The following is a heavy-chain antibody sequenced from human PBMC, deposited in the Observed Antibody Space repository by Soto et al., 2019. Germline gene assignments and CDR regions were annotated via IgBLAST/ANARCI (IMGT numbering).Heavy chain of an antibody. CDR1: GDSVSSNSAA. V-gene: IGHV6-1*01. Sequence: SQTLSLTCAISGDSVSSNSAAWNWIRQSPSRGLEWLGRTYYRSKWYNDYAVSVKSRITINPDTSKNQFSLQLNSVTPEDTAVYYCARSRRDIVVVVAATEGDAFDIWGQGTMVTVSS. CDR2: TYYRSKWYN. CDR3: ARSRRDIVVVVAATEGDAFDI. D-gene: IGHD2-15*01. J-gene: IGHJ3*02.